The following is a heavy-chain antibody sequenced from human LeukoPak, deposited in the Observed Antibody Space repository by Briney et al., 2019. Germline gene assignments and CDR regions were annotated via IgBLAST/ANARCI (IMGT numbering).Heavy chain of an antibody. CDR2: ISYDGSNK. CDR3: AKDIAVAGMTFWYFDL. Sequence: GGSLRLSCAASGFSFGSYAMHWVRQAPGKGLEWVAVISYDGSNKYYADSVKGRFTISRDNSKNTLYLQMNSLRAEDTALYYCAKDIAVAGMTFWYFDLWGRGTLVTVSS. J-gene: IGHJ2*01. D-gene: IGHD6-19*01. V-gene: IGHV3-30-3*01. CDR1: GFSFGSYA.